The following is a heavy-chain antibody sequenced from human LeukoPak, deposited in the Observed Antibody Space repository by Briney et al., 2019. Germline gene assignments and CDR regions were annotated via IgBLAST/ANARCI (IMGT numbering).Heavy chain of an antibody. CDR2: ISGSGGST. Sequence: GGSLRLSCAASGCTFSSYAMSWVRQAPGKGLEWVSAISGSGGSTYYADSVKGRFTISRDNSKNTLYLQMNSLRAEDTAVYYCAKPLLDYGDYDYWGQGTLVTVPS. V-gene: IGHV3-23*01. J-gene: IGHJ4*02. D-gene: IGHD4-17*01. CDR1: GCTFSSYA. CDR3: AKPLLDYGDYDY.